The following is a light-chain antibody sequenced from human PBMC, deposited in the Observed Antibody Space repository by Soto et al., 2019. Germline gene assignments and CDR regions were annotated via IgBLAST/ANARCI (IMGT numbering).Light chain of an antibody. Sequence: DIQMTQSPSSLSASVGDRVTITCQASQDISNYLNWYQQKPGKAPKLLIYDASNLETGVPSRFSGSGSGTDFTFTISSLQPEDIATYYCQQYDNRAFTFGPETKVDIK. V-gene: IGKV1-33*01. CDR1: QDISNY. J-gene: IGKJ3*01. CDR2: DAS. CDR3: QQYDNRAFT.